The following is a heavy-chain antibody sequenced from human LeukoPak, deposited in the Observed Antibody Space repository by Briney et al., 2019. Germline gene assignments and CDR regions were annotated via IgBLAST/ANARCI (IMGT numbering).Heavy chain of an antibody. CDR2: ISAYNGNT. D-gene: IGHD3-22*01. CDR1: GYTFTSYG. CDR3: ARVEQHPYKYYYDSSGYQDY. Sequence: GASVKVSCKASGYTFTSYGISWVRQAPGQGLEWMGWISAYNGNTNYAQKPQGRVTMTTDTSTSTAYMELRSLRSDDTAVYYCARVEQHPYKYYYDSSGYQDYWGQGTLVTVSS. J-gene: IGHJ4*02. V-gene: IGHV1-18*01.